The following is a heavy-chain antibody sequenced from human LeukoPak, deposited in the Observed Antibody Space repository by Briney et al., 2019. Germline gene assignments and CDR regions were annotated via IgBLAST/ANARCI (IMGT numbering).Heavy chain of an antibody. J-gene: IGHJ4*02. Sequence: ASVKVSCKASGYTFTGYYMHWVRQAPGQGLEWMGWINPNSGGTNYAQKFQGWVTMTRGMSISTAYMELSRLRSDDTAVYYCARGNYDILTGYFVYWGQGTLVTVSS. CDR3: ARGNYDILTGYFVY. V-gene: IGHV1-2*04. D-gene: IGHD3-9*01. CDR1: GYTFTGYY. CDR2: INPNSGGT.